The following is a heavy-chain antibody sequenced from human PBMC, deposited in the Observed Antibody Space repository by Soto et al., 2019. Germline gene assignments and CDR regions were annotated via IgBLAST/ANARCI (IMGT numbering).Heavy chain of an antibody. CDR1: RYTFPRYT. V-gene: IGHV1-3*01. CDR3: ARGIAGGQLDP. CDR2: NNPDNGNT. J-gene: IGHJ5*02. Sequence: ASVTVSCKASRYTFPRYTINWVRQARPHSLQCMGFNNPDNGNTKSSQKFQDRVIINRDTSARTSSMHLSTLPHEDRAEYYCARGIAGGQLDPWGQGTLVTVSS. D-gene: IGHD2-15*01.